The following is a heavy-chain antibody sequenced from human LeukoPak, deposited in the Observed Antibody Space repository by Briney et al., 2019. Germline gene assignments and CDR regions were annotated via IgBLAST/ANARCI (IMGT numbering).Heavy chain of an antibody. V-gene: IGHV3-30-3*01. CDR2: ISYDGSNK. Sequence: GGSLRLSCAASGFTFSSCAMHWVRQAPGKGLEWVAVISYDGSNKYYADSVKGRFTISRDNSKNTLYLQMNSLRAEDTAVSHCETKPDYSSSSGDYWGQGTLVTVSS. D-gene: IGHD6-6*01. CDR3: ETKPDYSSSSGDY. CDR1: GFTFSSCA. J-gene: IGHJ4*02.